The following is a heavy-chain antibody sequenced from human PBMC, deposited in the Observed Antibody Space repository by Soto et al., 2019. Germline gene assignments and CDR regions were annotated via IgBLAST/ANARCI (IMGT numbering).Heavy chain of an antibody. CDR1: GFTFSNYW. V-gene: IGHV3-74*01. Sequence: EVQLVESGENLVQPGGSLRLCCAASGFTFSNYWIHWVRQAPGKGLVWVSRIKGDEITTNYADSVKGRFTISRDNAKNTVFLQMHSLRAEDTALYYCARGLYGAYGQDFWGQGILVTVSS. CDR2: IKGDEITT. D-gene: IGHD4-17*01. J-gene: IGHJ4*02. CDR3: ARGLYGAYGQDF.